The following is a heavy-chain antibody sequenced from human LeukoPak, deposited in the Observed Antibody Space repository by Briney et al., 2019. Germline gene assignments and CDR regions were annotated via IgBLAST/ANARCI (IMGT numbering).Heavy chain of an antibody. CDR3: AREQGNRITGTTGSDMDV. Sequence: GGSLRLSCAASGFTFSSYAMHWVRQAPGKGLEWVAVISYDGSNKYYADSVKGRFTISRDNSKNTLYLQMNSLRAEDTAVYYCAREQGNRITGTTGSDMDVWGQGTTVTVSS. V-gene: IGHV3-30-3*01. CDR2: ISYDGSNK. J-gene: IGHJ6*02. CDR1: GFTFSSYA. D-gene: IGHD1-7*01.